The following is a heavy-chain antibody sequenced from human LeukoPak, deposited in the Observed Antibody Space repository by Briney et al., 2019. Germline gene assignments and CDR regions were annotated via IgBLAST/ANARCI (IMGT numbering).Heavy chain of an antibody. V-gene: IGHV3-23*01. CDR1: GFTFSSYA. J-gene: IGHJ4*02. CDR3: TRKTPGRTPFDY. Sequence: GGSLRLSCLASGFTFSSYAMDWVRQAPGQGLQWVSAVGTSADTYYADSVRGRFTISRDNSKNTLYLQMDSLRAENTAIYYCTRKTPGRTPFDYWGQGILVTVSS. CDR2: VGTSADT. D-gene: IGHD2-15*01.